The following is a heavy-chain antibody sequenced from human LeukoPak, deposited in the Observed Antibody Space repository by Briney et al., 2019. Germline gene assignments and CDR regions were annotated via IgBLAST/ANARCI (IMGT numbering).Heavy chain of an antibody. D-gene: IGHD3-22*01. CDR1: GFTVSSNY. CDR2: IYSGGST. CDR3: ASSYYYDSSTTIDY. J-gene: IGHJ4*02. V-gene: IGHV3-53*01. Sequence: GGSLRLSCAASGFTVSSNYMSWVRQAPGKGLEWVSVIYSGGSTYYADSVKGRFSISRDNSKNTLYLQMNSLRAEDTAVYYCASSYYYDSSTTIDYWGQGTLVTVSS.